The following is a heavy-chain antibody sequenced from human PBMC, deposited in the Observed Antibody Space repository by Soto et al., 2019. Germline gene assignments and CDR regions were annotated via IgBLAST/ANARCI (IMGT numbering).Heavy chain of an antibody. CDR3: ARERGNYMYFDY. CDR1: GYRFTDYG. D-gene: IGHD1-7*01. J-gene: IGHJ4*02. Sequence: QVQLVQSGAEVKKPGASVKVSCKASGYRFTDYGFTWVRQAPGQGLEWMGWVNTYKGNTNYAQKFQGRVTMTTDTSTSTAYMELRGLRSDDTALYYCARERGNYMYFDYWGQGTLVTVSS. V-gene: IGHV1-18*01. CDR2: VNTYKGNT.